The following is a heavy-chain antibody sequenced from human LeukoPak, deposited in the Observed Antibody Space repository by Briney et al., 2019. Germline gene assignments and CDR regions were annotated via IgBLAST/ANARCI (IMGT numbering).Heavy chain of an antibody. J-gene: IGHJ6*02. CDR3: ARDPDPYYYYGMDV. V-gene: IGHV1-69*06. CDR1: GGTFSTYS. CDR2: IIPNFGTP. Sequence: SVKVSCKASGGTFSTYSITWVRQAPGQGLEWMGGIIPNFGTPNYAQKFQGRVTITADKSTSTAYMELSSLRSEDTAVYYCARDPDPYYYYGMDVWGQGTTVTVSS.